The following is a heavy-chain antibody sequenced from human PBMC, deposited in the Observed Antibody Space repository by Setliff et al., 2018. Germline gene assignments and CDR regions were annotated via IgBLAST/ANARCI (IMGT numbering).Heavy chain of an antibody. CDR1: GYTLTELS. CDR3: ARAQSWSGGPYYFDN. V-gene: IGHV1-8*01. J-gene: IGHJ4*02. CDR2: MNPNSGNT. D-gene: IGHD3-3*01. Sequence: GASVKVSCKVSGYTLTELSMHWVRQAPGKGLEWMGWMNPNSGNTGYAQKFQGRVTMTRNTSISTAYMELSSLRSEDTAVYYCARAQSWSGGPYYFDNWGQGTLVTVSS.